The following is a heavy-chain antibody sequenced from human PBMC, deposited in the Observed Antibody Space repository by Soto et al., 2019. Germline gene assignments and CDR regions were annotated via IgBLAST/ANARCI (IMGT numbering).Heavy chain of an antibody. J-gene: IGHJ5*02. V-gene: IGHV1-69*13. Sequence: GASVQVSCKASGGTFSSYAISWVRQAPGQGLEWMGGIIPIFGTANYAQKFQGRVTITADESTSTAYMELSSLRSEDTAVYYCARAQTAYYDSSGYLIDPWGQGTLVTVSS. D-gene: IGHD3-22*01. CDR1: GGTFSSYA. CDR3: ARAQTAYYDSSGYLIDP. CDR2: IIPIFGTA.